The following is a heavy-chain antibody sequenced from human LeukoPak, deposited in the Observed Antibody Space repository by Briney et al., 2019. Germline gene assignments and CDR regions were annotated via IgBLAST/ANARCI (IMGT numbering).Heavy chain of an antibody. CDR3: AKAHQYDSSGYYY. J-gene: IGHJ4*02. CDR2: INSDGSST. Sequence: GGSLRLSCAASGFTFSSYWMHWVRQAPGKGLVWVSRINSDGSSTSYADSVKGRFTISRDNAKNTLYLQMNSLRAEDTAVYYCAKAHQYDSSGYYYWGQGTLVTVSS. CDR1: GFTFSSYW. D-gene: IGHD3-22*01. V-gene: IGHV3-74*01.